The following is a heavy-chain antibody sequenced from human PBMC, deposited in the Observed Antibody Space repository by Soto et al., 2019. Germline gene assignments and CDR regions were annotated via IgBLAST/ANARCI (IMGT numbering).Heavy chain of an antibody. V-gene: IGHV2-5*02. CDR1: GFSLTTSGVG. Sequence: QITLKESGPTLVKPTQTLTLTCTFSGFSLTTSGVGVGWIRQPPGKALDWLAVIFWDDDKRYSPSLKSKLTITKDTSKNQVVLTVTNTDPVDTATYYCTHRQGASGFDYWGQGTLVTVSS. CDR2: IFWDDDK. CDR3: THRQGASGFDY. J-gene: IGHJ4*02. D-gene: IGHD6-19*01.